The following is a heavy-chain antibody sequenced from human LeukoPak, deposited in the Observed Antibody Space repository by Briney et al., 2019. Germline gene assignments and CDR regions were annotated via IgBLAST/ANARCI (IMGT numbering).Heavy chain of an antibody. V-gene: IGHV3-7*01. CDR2: IKQDGSEK. J-gene: IGHJ6*03. D-gene: IGHD6-19*01. Sequence: GGSLRLSCAASGFTFSSYWMSWVRQAPGKGLEWVANIKQDGSEKYYVDSVKGRFTISRDNAKNSLYLQMNSLRAEDTAVYYCARDKRAVDYYYYYYMDVWGKGITVTVSS. CDR3: ARDKRAVDYYYYYYMDV. CDR1: GFTFSSYW.